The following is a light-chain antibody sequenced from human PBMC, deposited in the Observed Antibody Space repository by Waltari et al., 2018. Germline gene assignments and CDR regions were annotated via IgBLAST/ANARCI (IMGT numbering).Light chain of an antibody. J-gene: IGLJ1*01. CDR1: SRHVGWYNL. CDR3: CSYAGSSTPYV. CDR2: EGS. V-gene: IGLV2-23*01. Sequence: QSALTQPASVSGSPGQSITISCTGTSRHVGWYNLFSWYQQHPGKAPKLMIYEGSKRPSGVSNRFSGSKSGNTASLTISGLQAEDEADYYCCSYAGSSTPYVFGTGTKVTVL.